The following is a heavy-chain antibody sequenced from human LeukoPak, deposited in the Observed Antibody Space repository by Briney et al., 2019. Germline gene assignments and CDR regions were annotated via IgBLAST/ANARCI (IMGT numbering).Heavy chain of an antibody. CDR3: ANLLRWEPY. CDR2: ISYDGSNK. CDR1: GFTFSSYG. Sequence: TGGSLRLSCAASGFTFSSYGMHWVRQAPGKGLEWVAVISYDGSNKYYADSVKGRFTISRGNSKNTLYLQMNSLRAEDTAVYYCANLLRWEPYWGQGTLVTVSS. D-gene: IGHD4-23*01. V-gene: IGHV3-30*18. J-gene: IGHJ4*02.